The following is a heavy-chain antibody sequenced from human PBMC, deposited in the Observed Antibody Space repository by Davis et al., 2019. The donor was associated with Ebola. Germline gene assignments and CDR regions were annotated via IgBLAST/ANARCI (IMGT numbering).Heavy chain of an antibody. CDR3: ARRGLSGPFDY. CDR2: IYYSGST. CDR1: GGSISSYY. Sequence: MPSETLSLTCTVSGGSISSYYWSWIRQPPGKGLEWIGYIYYSGSTNYNPSLKSRVTISVDTSKNQFPLKLSSVTAADTAVYYCARRGLSGPFDYWGQGTLVTVSS. J-gene: IGHJ4*02. D-gene: IGHD3-10*01. V-gene: IGHV4-59*08.